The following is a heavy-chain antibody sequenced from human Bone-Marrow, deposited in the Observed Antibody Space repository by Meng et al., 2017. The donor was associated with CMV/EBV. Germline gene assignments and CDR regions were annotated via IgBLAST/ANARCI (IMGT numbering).Heavy chain of an antibody. Sequence: ASAKDSCKASGYTFTSYDINWVRQATGQGLEWMGWMSPNSGNTGYAQKFQGRVTITRNTSISTAYMELSSLRSEDTAVYYCGREHTMITFGGASFYDYWGQGTLVTVSS. CDR2: MSPNSGNT. J-gene: IGHJ4*02. D-gene: IGHD3-16*01. V-gene: IGHV1-8*03. CDR3: GREHTMITFGGASFYDY. CDR1: GYTFTSYD.